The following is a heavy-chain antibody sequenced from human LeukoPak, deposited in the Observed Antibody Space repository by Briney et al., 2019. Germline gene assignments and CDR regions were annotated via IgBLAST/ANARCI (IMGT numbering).Heavy chain of an antibody. Sequence: ASETLSLTCTVSGGSISSSSYYWGWIRQPPGKGLEWIGEINHSGSTNYNPSLKSRVTISVDTSKNQFSLKLSSVTAADTAVYYCARIGLYSGYPIDYWGQGTLVTVSS. CDR3: ARIGLYSGYPIDY. CDR1: GGSISSSSYY. J-gene: IGHJ4*02. CDR2: INHSGST. D-gene: IGHD5-12*01. V-gene: IGHV4-39*07.